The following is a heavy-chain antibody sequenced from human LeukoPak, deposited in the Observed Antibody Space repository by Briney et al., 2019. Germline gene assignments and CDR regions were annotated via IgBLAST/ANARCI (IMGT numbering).Heavy chain of an antibody. V-gene: IGHV4-38-2*02. CDR1: GYSISSGYF. CDR2: IYHSGST. CDR3: ARDDIVVVPAAKLFYYYMDV. Sequence: SETLSLTCAVSGYSISSGYFWGWIRQPPGKGLEWIGSIYHSGSTNYNPSLKSRVTISVDTSKNQFSLKLSSVTAADTAVYYCARDDIVVVPAAKLFYYYMDVWGKGTTVTVSS. J-gene: IGHJ6*03. D-gene: IGHD2-2*01.